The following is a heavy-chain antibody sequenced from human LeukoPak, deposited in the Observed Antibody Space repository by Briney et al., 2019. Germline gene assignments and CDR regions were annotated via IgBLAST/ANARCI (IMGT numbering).Heavy chain of an antibody. J-gene: IGHJ4*02. V-gene: IGHV4-34*01. CDR2: INHSGST. Sequence: SSETLSLTCAVYGGSFSGYYWSWIRQPPGKGLEWIGEINHSGSTNYNPSLKSRVTISVDTSKNQFSLKLSSVTAADTAVYYCARPGTGYKLYPGRDYFDYWGQGTLVTVSS. D-gene: IGHD3/OR15-3a*01. CDR3: ARPGTGYKLYPGRDYFDY. CDR1: GGSFSGYY.